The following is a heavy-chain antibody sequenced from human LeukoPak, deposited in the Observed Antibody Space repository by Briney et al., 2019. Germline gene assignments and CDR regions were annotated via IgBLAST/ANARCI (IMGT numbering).Heavy chain of an antibody. CDR1: GGSFSGYY. CDR2: INHSGST. V-gene: IGHV4-34*01. Sequence: PSETLSLTCAVYGGSFSGYYWSWIRQPPGKGLEWIGEINHSGSTNYNPSLKSRVTISVNTSENQFSLKLSSVTAADTAVYYCARGAQGGSSTSHYYYYMDVWGKGTTVTVSS. J-gene: IGHJ6*03. CDR3: ARGAQGGSSTSHYYYYMDV. D-gene: IGHD2-2*01.